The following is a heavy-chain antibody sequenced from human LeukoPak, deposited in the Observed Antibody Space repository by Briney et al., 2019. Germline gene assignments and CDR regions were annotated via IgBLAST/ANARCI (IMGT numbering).Heavy chain of an antibody. V-gene: IGHV3-23*01. CDR1: GFTFSSYA. CDR3: AKDIRSGYYGVFDI. J-gene: IGHJ3*02. Sequence: GGSLRLSCAASGFTFSSYAMSWVRQAPGKGLEWVSAISGGGDGTYYADSVKGRFTISGDNSKNTLYLQMNSLRAEDTAVYYCAKDIRSGYYGVFDIWGQGTMVTVSS. D-gene: IGHD3-22*01. CDR2: ISGGGDGT.